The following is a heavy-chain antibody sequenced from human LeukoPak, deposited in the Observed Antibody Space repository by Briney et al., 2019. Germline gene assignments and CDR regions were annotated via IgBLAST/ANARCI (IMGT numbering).Heavy chain of an antibody. Sequence: GGSLRLSCAASGFTVSSNYMSWVRQAPGKGLEWVSVIYSGGSTYYADSVKGRFTISRDNSKNTLYLQMNSLRAEDTAVYYCAGVGIVGATDFDYWGQGTLVTVSS. CDR2: IYSGGST. V-gene: IGHV3-66*01. CDR3: AGVGIVGATDFDY. J-gene: IGHJ4*02. D-gene: IGHD1-26*01. CDR1: GFTVSSNY.